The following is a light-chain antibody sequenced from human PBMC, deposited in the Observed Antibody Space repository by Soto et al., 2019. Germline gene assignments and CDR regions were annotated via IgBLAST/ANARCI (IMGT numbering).Light chain of an antibody. CDR3: QQYDAYPWT. J-gene: IGKJ1*01. Sequence: DIQMTQSPSTLSASVGDRVTITCRASQSSSRWLAWYQQKPGKAPKLLMYDASSLHNGVPSRFSGSGSGTEFTLTISSLQPDGFATYYCQQYDAYPWTFGQGTKVDIK. CDR2: DAS. V-gene: IGKV1-5*01. CDR1: QSSSRW.